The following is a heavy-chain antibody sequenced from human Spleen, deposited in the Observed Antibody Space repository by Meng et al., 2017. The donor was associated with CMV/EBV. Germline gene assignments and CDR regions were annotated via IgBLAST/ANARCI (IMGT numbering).Heavy chain of an antibody. CDR1: TFTNYW. J-gene: IGHJ4*02. V-gene: IGHV3-74*01. Sequence: TFTNYWMHWVRQAPGKGLVWVSVISSDGSTTTYADSVKGRFTISRDNAKNTLYLQMNSLRAEDTAVYYCVRDEAAYCSDGSCSKIDYWGQGTLVTVSS. CDR2: ISSDGSTT. CDR3: VRDEAAYCSDGSCSKIDY. D-gene: IGHD2-15*01.